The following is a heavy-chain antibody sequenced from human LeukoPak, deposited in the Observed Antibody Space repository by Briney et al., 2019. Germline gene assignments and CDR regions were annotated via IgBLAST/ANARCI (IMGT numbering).Heavy chain of an antibody. J-gene: IGHJ4*02. D-gene: IGHD1-26*01. Sequence: ASVKVSCKASGYTFTGYYMHWVRQAPGQGLEWMGGIIPIFGTANYAQKFQGRATITADESTSTAYMELSSLRSEDTAVYYCARGAGSWTFDYWGQGTLVTVSS. CDR3: ARGAGSWTFDY. V-gene: IGHV1-69*13. CDR2: IIPIFGTA. CDR1: GYTFTGYY.